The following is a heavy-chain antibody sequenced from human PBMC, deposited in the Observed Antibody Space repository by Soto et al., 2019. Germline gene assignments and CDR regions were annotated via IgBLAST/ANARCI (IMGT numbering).Heavy chain of an antibody. CDR1: GFTFSSYA. CDR2: ISGSGDST. Sequence: GGSLRLSCAASGFTFSSYAMNWVRQAPGKGLEWVSSISGSGDSTYYADSVKGRFTISRENSNSTLSLQMNSLRAEDTAVYYCAKGLYSSGYLVFDFWGQGILVTVSS. D-gene: IGHD6-19*01. V-gene: IGHV3-23*01. J-gene: IGHJ4*02. CDR3: AKGLYSSGYLVFDF.